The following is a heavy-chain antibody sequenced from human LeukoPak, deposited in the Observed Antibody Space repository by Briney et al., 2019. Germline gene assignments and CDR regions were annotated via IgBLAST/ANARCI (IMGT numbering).Heavy chain of an antibody. J-gene: IGHJ3*02. V-gene: IGHV3-30*04. Sequence: GGSLRLSCAVSGFTFSSYAMHWVRQAPGKGLEWVAVISYDGSNKYYADSVKGRFTISRDNSKNTLYLQMNSLRAEDTAVYYCSRNNWNSLGGAFDIWGQGTMVTVSS. CDR3: SRNNWNSLGGAFDI. D-gene: IGHD1-7*01. CDR2: ISYDGSNK. CDR1: GFTFSSYA.